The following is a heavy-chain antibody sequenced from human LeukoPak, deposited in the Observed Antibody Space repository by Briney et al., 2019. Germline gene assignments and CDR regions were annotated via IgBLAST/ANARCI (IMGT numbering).Heavy chain of an antibody. J-gene: IGHJ4*02. Sequence: GGSLRLSCAASGFTFDDYAMHWVRHAPGKGLEWVSGISWNSGSIGYADSVKGRLTISRDNAKNSVYLQMKSLRAEDTAIYYCVTGVGYWGQGTLVTVSS. D-gene: IGHD3-9*01. CDR2: ISWNSGSI. V-gene: IGHV3-9*01. CDR3: VTGVGY. CDR1: GFTFDDYA.